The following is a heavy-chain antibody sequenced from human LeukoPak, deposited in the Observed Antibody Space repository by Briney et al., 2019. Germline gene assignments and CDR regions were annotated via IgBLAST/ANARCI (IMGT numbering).Heavy chain of an antibody. V-gene: IGHV3-74*01. Sequence: PGGSLRLSCAASGFTFSSYWMHWVRQAPGKGLVWVSRINSDGSSTSYADSVEGRFTISRDNAKNTLYLQMNSLRAEDTAVYYCARDGYNYYFDYWGQGTLVTVSS. CDR3: ARDGYNYYFDY. D-gene: IGHD5-24*01. CDR2: INSDGSST. CDR1: GFTFSSYW. J-gene: IGHJ4*02.